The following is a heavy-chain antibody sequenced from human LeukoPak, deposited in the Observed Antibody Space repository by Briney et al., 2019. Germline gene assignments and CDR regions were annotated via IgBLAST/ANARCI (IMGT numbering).Heavy chain of an antibody. V-gene: IGHV3-48*03. CDR3: ARRNGWYDC. CDR1: GFTFSSYE. Sequence: PGGSVRLSCAVSGFTFSSYEMNWVGQAPGKGLEWISYISTSDATIYADSVKGRFTISRDDAKNSLYLQMNSLRAEDTAVYYCARRNGWYDCWGHGILVSVSS. D-gene: IGHD2-8*01. CDR2: ISTSDATI. J-gene: IGHJ5*01.